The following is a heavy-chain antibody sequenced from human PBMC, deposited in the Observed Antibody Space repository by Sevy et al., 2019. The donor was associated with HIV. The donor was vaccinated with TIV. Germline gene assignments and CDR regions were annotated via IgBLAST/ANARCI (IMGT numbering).Heavy chain of an antibody. D-gene: IGHD5-12*01. CDR2: ISSSGSTI. J-gene: IGHJ5*02. V-gene: IGHV3-11*04. CDR1: GFTLSDYY. CDR3: AGARGYSGYDWGNWFDP. Sequence: GGSLRLSCAASGFTLSDYYMTWIRQAPGKGLEWLSYISSSGSTISYADSVKGRFTISRDNAKNSLYLQMNSLRAEDTVVYYCAGARGYSGYDWGNWFDPWGQGTLVTVSS.